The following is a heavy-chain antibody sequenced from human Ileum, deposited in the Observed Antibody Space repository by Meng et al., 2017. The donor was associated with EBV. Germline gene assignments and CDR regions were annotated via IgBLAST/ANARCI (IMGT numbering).Heavy chain of an antibody. D-gene: IGHD3-10*01. CDR2: VYYSGSA. Sequence: PPLQGSGPRLPIPSQTLSLPSTVSGGSIYGSTYYWGWIRQPPGKGLEWIASVYYSGSAYNNPSLESRVTISVDTSKNQFSLEMTSMTAADTAVYYCARSIAGSDESRCWGFWGQGSLVTVSS. V-gene: IGHV4-39*01. CDR1: GGSIYGSTYY. CDR3: ARSIAGSDESRCWGF. J-gene: IGHJ4*02.